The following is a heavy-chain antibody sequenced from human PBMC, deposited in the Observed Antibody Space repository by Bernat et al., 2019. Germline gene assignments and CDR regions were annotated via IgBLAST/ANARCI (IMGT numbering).Heavy chain of an antibody. D-gene: IGHD1-1*01. CDR3: ARDRTQLRSKYYNGMDV. V-gene: IGHV4-4*02. J-gene: IGHJ6*02. Sequence: QVQLQESGPGLVKPSGSLSLTCDFSGTSITNSHWWSWVRQSPGKGLEWIGEISYSGTTNYNPSLKSRITIAVDNSKNQFSLNLTSVTAADTAVYYWARDRTQLRSKYYNGMDVWGQVTTVTVSS. CDR2: ISYSGTT. CDR1: GTSITNSHW.